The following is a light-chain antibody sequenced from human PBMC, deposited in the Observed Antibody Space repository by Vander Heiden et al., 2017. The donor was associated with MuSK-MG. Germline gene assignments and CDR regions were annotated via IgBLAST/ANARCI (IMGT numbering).Light chain of an antibody. Sequence: DIQMTQSPSSLSASVGDRVTVTCRARQSISDYLNWYQHKPGKAPKLLIYAASSLQSGVPSRFSGSGSGTDFTLTISRLQPEDFATYYCQQSDSIPWTFGQGTKVEIK. CDR1: QSISDY. CDR3: QQSDSIPWT. CDR2: AAS. V-gene: IGKV1-39*01. J-gene: IGKJ1*01.